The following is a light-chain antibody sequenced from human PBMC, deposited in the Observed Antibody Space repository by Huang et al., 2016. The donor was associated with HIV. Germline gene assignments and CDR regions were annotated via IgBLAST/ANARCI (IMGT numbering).Light chain of an antibody. J-gene: IGKJ2*01. CDR1: QSISGY. Sequence: DIQMTQSPSSLSASVGDTVTIACRANQSISGYLNWYQHKPGKAPKLLIYAASSLQRGVPSRFSGSGSGTDFTLTTSSLQTEDFATYYCQQSYSTLYTFGQGTRLDIK. CDR3: QQSYSTLYT. CDR2: AAS. V-gene: IGKV1-39*01.